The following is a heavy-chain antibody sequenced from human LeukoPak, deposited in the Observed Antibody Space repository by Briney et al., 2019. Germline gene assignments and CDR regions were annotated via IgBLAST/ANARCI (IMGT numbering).Heavy chain of an antibody. CDR2: ISVSGGST. CDR1: GFTFNNYA. V-gene: IGHV3-23*01. CDR3: ARHGYNYGFDY. J-gene: IGHJ4*02. Sequence: GGSLRLSCAASGFTFNNYAMSWVRQAPGKGLEWVSGISVSGGSTFYADSVKGRFTISRDNSKNTLYLQMNSLSAEDTAVYYCARHGYNYGFDYWGQGTLVTVSS. D-gene: IGHD5-24*01.